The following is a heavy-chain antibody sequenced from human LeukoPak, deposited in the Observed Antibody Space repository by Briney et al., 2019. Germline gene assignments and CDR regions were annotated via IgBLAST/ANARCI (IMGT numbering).Heavy chain of an antibody. D-gene: IGHD3-22*01. Sequence: PGGSLRLSCAGSGFTVSTNYMSWVRQAPGKGLEWVSTIYSGGSTSYADSVKGRFTISRDISKNTLFLQMSSLRAEDTAVYYCARSPRIYDNSGYYLVEYFDLWGRGTLVTVSS. CDR1: GFTVSTNY. CDR3: ARSPRIYDNSGYYLVEYFDL. V-gene: IGHV3-53*01. J-gene: IGHJ2*01. CDR2: IYSGGST.